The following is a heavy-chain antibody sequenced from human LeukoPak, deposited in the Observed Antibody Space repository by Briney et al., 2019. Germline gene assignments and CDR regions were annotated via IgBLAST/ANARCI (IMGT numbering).Heavy chain of an antibody. J-gene: IGHJ3*02. CDR2: ISSSSSTI. Sequence: PGGSLRLSCAASGFTFSSYSMNWVRQAPGKGLEWVSYISSSSSTIYYADSVKGRFTISRDNAKNSLYLQMNSLRAEDTAVYYCARDPREDGSAFDIWGQGTMVTVSS. CDR1: GFTFSSYS. V-gene: IGHV3-48*04. CDR3: ARDPREDGSAFDI. D-gene: IGHD1-26*01.